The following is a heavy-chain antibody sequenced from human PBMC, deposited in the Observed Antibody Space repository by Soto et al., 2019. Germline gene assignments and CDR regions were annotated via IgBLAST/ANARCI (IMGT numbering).Heavy chain of an antibody. CDR2: TSAYNGDT. Sequence: ASVKVSCKASGYTFSSYRITWVRQAPGQGLEWVGWTSAYNGDTAYAQKFQHRVTMTTDTSTTTAYMELRTLRSDDTAVYYCARTHVPGAPHFDFWGQGTLVTVSS. CDR3: ARTHVPGAPHFDF. J-gene: IGHJ4*02. CDR1: GYTFSSYR. D-gene: IGHD2-2*01. V-gene: IGHV1-18*01.